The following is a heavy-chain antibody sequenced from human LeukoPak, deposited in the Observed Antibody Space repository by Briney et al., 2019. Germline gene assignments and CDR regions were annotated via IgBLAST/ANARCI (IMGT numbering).Heavy chain of an antibody. CDR1: GFTFSSYG. V-gene: IGHV3-30*02. CDR3: AKRSSSTRTYYYYMDV. CDR2: IRYDGSNK. Sequence: GGSLRLSCAASGFTFSSYGMHWVRQAPGKGLEWVAFIRYDGSNKYYADSVKGRFTISRDNSKNTLYLQMNSLRAEDTAVYYCAKRSSSTRTYYYYMDVWGKGTTVTVSS. D-gene: IGHD2-2*01. J-gene: IGHJ6*03.